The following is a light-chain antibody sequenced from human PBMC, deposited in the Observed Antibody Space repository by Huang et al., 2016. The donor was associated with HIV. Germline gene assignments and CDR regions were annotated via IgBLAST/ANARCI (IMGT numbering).Light chain of an antibody. V-gene: IGKV1-39*01. CDR1: QSISAY. Sequence: DIQMTQSPSSLYASVGDRVTISCRPSQSISAYLNWYQHRPGRAPKRLIYSTSDLQGGVPARFSGSRSGTQFTITISSLQPEDVATDYCQQSYSFPRTFGQGTKLDIK. J-gene: IGKJ2*01. CDR2: STS. CDR3: QQSYSFPRT.